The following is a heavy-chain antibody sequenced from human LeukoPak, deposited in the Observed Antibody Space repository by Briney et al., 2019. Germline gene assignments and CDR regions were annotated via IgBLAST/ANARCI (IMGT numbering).Heavy chain of an antibody. V-gene: IGHV3-30*04. J-gene: IGHJ6*04. CDR3: ARENYAYYGMDV. CDR1: GFTFSSYA. D-gene: IGHD1-7*01. Sequence: GRSLRLSCAASGFTFSSYAMHWVRQAPGKGLEWVAVISYDGSNKYYADSVKGRFTISRDNAKNTLYLQMNSLRAEDTAVYYCARENYAYYGMDVWGKGTTVTVSS. CDR2: ISYDGSNK.